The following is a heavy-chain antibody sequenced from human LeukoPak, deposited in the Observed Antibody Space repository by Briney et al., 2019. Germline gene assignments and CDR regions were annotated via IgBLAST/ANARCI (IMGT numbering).Heavy chain of an antibody. CDR2: IYPGDSDT. Sequence: GESLKISCKGSGYSFTSYWLGWVRQMPGKGLEWMGIIYPGDSDTRYSPSLQGQVTISADKSISTAYLQWSSLKASDTAMYYCARRGHYYDSSGYYFDYWGQGTLVTVSS. V-gene: IGHV5-51*01. D-gene: IGHD3-22*01. J-gene: IGHJ4*02. CDR1: GYSFTSYW. CDR3: ARRGHYYDSSGYYFDY.